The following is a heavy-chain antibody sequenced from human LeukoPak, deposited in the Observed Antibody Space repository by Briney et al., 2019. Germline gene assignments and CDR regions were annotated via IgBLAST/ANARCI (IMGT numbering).Heavy chain of an antibody. CDR1: GGTFSSYA. D-gene: IGHD3-16*02. Sequence: SVKVSCKASGGTFSSYAISWVRQAPGQGLEWTGRIIPIFGTANYAQKFQGRVTITTDESTSTAYMELSSLRSEDTAVYYCAILGITFGGVIVEIFDYWGQGTLVTVSS. J-gene: IGHJ4*02. CDR3: AILGITFGGVIVEIFDY. V-gene: IGHV1-69*05. CDR2: IIPIFGTA.